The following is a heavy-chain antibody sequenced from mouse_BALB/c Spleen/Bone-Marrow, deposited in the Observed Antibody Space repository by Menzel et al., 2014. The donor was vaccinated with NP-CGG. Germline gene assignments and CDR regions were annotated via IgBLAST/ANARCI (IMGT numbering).Heavy chain of an antibody. J-gene: IGHJ2*01. CDR2: FHPYDDET. CDR1: GYPFTTYP. Sequence: VKLQESGAALVRPGASVKMSCKAFGYPFTTYPIEWMRQNHGKSLEWIGNFHPYDDETKYNEQFKGKANLTVDKSSTTVYLELSRLTSDDSAIYYCGRGAYGLFDYWGQGTTLTVSS. D-gene: IGHD6-5*01. CDR3: GRGAYGLFDY. V-gene: IGHV1-47*01.